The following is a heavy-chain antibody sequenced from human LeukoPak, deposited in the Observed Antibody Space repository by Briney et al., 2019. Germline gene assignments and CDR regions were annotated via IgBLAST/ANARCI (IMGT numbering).Heavy chain of an antibody. CDR1: GFSFGDYG. V-gene: IGHV3-23*01. Sequence: GGSLRLSCTASGFSFGDYGMSWVRQAPGKGLERVSAISGSGTDTHYGDSVKGRFTISRDNSKDTLYLQMNSLRAEDTAIYYCAKDSLPGIAAAGTVYWGQGTLVTVSS. D-gene: IGHD6-13*01. CDR3: AKDSLPGIAAAGTVY. J-gene: IGHJ4*02. CDR2: ISGSGTDT.